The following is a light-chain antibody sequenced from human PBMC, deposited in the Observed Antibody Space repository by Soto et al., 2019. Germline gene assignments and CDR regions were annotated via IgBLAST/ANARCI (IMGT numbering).Light chain of an antibody. J-gene: IGLJ1*01. V-gene: IGLV2-11*01. Sequence: QSVLTQPRSVSGSPGQSVTISCTGTSSDFGDYDYVSWYQQHPGKAPKLMIYDVSERPSGVPDRFSGSKSGNTASLTISGLQAEDEADYYCCSYAGSYTYVFGTGTKVTVL. CDR3: CSYAGSYTYV. CDR1: SSDFGDYDY. CDR2: DVS.